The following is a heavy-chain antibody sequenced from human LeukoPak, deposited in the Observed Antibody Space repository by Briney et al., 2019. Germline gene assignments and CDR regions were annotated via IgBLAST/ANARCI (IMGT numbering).Heavy chain of an antibody. CDR2: IYYSGST. D-gene: IGHD3-16*02. J-gene: IGHJ5*02. CDR1: GGSLSSYY. Sequence: SETLSLTCTVSGGSLSSYYWSWVRQPPGKGLEWIGYIYYSGSTNYNPSLKSRVTISVDTSKNQFSLKLSSVTAADTAVYYCARFRGGVIANWFDPWGQGTLVTVSS. V-gene: IGHV4-59*01. CDR3: ARFRGGVIANWFDP.